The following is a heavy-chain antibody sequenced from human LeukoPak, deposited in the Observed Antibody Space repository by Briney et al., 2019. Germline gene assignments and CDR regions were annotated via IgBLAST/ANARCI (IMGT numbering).Heavy chain of an antibody. CDR2: IYYSGSI. D-gene: IGHD6-19*01. J-gene: IGHJ3*02. Sequence: SETLSLTCTVSGGSISSSNYYWGWIRQPPGKGLEWIGSIYYSGSIFYNPSLKSRVTISVDTSKNQFSLKLSSVTAADTAVYYCAIPLLRSSGWYDAFDIWGQGTMVTVSS. CDR1: GGSISSSNYY. CDR3: AIPLLRSSGWYDAFDI. V-gene: IGHV4-39*01.